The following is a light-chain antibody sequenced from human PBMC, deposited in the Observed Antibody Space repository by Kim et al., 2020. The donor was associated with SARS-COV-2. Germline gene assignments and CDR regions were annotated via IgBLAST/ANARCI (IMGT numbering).Light chain of an antibody. Sequence: VSPGQTARLTCSGDKLGDKYACWYQQKPGQSPVLVIYQDSKRPSGIPERFSGSNSGNTATLTISGTQAMDEADYYCQAWDSSTVVFGGGTQPTVL. J-gene: IGLJ2*01. V-gene: IGLV3-1*01. CDR2: QDS. CDR1: KLGDKY. CDR3: QAWDSSTVV.